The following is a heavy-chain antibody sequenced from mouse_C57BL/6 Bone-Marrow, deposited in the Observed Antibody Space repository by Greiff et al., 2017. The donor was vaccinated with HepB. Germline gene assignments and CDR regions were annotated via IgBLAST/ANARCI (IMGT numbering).Heavy chain of an antibody. D-gene: IGHD2-5*01. CDR3: ARPYYSNLAWFAY. Sequence: EVHLVESGGDLVKPGGSLKLSCAASGFTFSSYGMSWVRQTPDKRLEWVATISSGGSYTYYPDSVKGRFTISRDNAKNTLYLQMSSLKSEDTAMYYCARPYYSNLAWFAYWGQGTLVTVSA. CDR1: GFTFSSYG. V-gene: IGHV5-6*01. CDR2: ISSGGSYT. J-gene: IGHJ3*01.